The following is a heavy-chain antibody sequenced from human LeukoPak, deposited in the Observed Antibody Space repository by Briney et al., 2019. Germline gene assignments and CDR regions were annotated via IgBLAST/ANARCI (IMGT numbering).Heavy chain of an antibody. CDR3: ARDGTTNRYNWFDS. CDR2: ISDSGTTE. V-gene: IGHV3-48*03. J-gene: IGHJ5*01. Sequence: PGGSLRLSCAASGFSLSSFQMSWVRQAPGKGLEWISYISDSGTTEYYADSVKGRFTISRDNAKNSLYLQMNSLTGEDTALYYCARDGTTNRYNWFDSWGQGTLVTVSS. CDR1: GFSLSSFQ. D-gene: IGHD2-8*01.